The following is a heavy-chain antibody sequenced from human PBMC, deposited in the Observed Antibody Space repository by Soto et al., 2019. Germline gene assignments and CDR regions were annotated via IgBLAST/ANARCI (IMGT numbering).Heavy chain of an antibody. CDR2: ISSNGGST. D-gene: IGHD6-6*01. CDR3: VVEFRRQLVLDFEY. CDR1: VFTFRYYA. V-gene: IGHV3-64D*06. J-gene: IGHJ4*02. Sequence: APTLSSSSSVFTFRYYAMHWVPQAPGKALQYVSAISSNGGSTYYADSVKGRLTISRDNSRNTLYLKMSSLRADDTAVYYCVVEFRRQLVLDFEYWGQANLVTVSS.